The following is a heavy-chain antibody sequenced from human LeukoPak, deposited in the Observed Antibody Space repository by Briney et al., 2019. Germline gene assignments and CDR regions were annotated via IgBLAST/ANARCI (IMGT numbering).Heavy chain of an antibody. V-gene: IGHV4-39*01. CDR3: ARVNYYGSGSYSDAFDI. D-gene: IGHD3-10*01. CDR2: IYYSGIT. Sequence: PSETLSLTCSVSGGSISSSPYYWGWIRQPPGKGLEWIGSIYYSGITYYNPSLKSRVTISVDTSKNQFSLKLSSVTAADTAVYYCARVNYYGSGSYSDAFDIWGQGTMVTVSS. CDR1: GGSISSSPYY. J-gene: IGHJ3*02.